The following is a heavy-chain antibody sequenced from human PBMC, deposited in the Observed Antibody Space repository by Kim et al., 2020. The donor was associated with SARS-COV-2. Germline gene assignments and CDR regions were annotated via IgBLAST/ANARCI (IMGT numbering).Heavy chain of an antibody. V-gene: IGHV3-48*02. D-gene: IGHD6-19*01. J-gene: IGHJ4*02. Sequence: GGSLRLSCAASGFTFSSYSMNWVRQAPGKGLEWVSYISSSSSTIYYADSGKGRFTISRDNAKNSLYLQMNSLRDEDTAVYYCAREREWLVEASFDYWGQGTLVTVSS. CDR3: AREREWLVEASFDY. CDR1: GFTFSSYS. CDR2: ISSSSSTI.